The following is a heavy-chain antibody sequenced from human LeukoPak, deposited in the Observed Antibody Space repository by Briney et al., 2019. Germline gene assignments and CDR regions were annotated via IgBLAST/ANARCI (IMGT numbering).Heavy chain of an antibody. CDR2: INQDASVR. CDR1: GFTFSSHW. CDR3: ARAFSDVGDAFDM. J-gene: IGHJ3*02. V-gene: IGHV3-74*01. Sequence: GGSLRLSCVASGFTFSSHWMHWVRQAPGKGLEWVSRINQDASVRDYAGSARGRFTTSRDNAKNMLYLQMDSLRAEDTAVYYCARAFSDVGDAFDMWGQGTMVTASS.